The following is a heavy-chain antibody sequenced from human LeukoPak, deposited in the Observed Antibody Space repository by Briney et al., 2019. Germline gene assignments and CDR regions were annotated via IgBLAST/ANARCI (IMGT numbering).Heavy chain of an antibody. V-gene: IGHV3-74*01. CDR2: INTDGSST. CDR1: GFXFSSYW. D-gene: IGHD3-3*01. J-gene: IGHJ4*02. Sequence: GGSLRLSCAASGFXFSSYWIHWVRQTPGKGLVWVSRINTDGSSTSYADSVKGRFTISRDNAKNTLYLQMNSLRAEDTAVFYCARAVRWRMEYYFDYWGQGTLVTVSS. CDR3: ARAVRWRMEYYFDY.